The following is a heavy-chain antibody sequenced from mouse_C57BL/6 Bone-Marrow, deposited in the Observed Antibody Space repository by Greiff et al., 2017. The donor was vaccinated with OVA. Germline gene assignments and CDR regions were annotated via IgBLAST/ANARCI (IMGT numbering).Heavy chain of an antibody. V-gene: IGHV1-15*01. CDR2: IAPETGGT. CDR3: TRGYSNYYAMDY. Sequence: VQLQQSGAELVRPGASVTLSCKASGYTFTDYEMHWVKQTPVHGLEWIGAIAPETGGTAYNQKFKGKAILTADKYSSTAYMELRSLTSEDSAVYYCTRGYSNYYAMDYWGQGTSVTVSS. CDR1: GYTFTDYE. D-gene: IGHD2-5*01. J-gene: IGHJ4*01.